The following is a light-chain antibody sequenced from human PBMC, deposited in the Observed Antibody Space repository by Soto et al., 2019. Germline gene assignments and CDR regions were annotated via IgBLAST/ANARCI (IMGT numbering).Light chain of an antibody. J-gene: IGKJ2*01. CDR3: QQYFAYSPFT. V-gene: IGKV1-5*03. CDR2: RAS. Sequence: DIQMTQSPSALSASVGDRVSITCRASQNIATSLAWYQQNAGKAPRLLIYRASSVATGVPSRFSGSGSGTDFTLTIGSLQPDDFATYYCQQYFAYSPFTFGPGTKLEI. CDR1: QNIATS.